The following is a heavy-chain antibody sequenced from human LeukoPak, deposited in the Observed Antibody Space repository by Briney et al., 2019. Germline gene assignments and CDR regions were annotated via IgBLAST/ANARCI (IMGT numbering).Heavy chain of an antibody. V-gene: IGHV3-48*01. CDR2: IGSSSSTI. Sequence: GGSLRLSCAASGFTFSNYSMNWVRQAPGKGLEWVSYIGSSSSTIYYADSVKGRFTISRDNAKNSLYLQMNSLRAEDTAVYYCARRSTLVRGVKPFDYWGQGTLVTVSS. J-gene: IGHJ4*02. D-gene: IGHD3-10*01. CDR3: ARRSTLVRGVKPFDY. CDR1: GFTFSNYS.